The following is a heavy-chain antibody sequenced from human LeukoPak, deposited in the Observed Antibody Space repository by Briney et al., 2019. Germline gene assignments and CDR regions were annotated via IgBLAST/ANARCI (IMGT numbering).Heavy chain of an antibody. CDR1: GGSVSSYY. CDR3: ARARRIPSDRYYFDY. J-gene: IGHJ4*02. V-gene: IGHV4-4*07. CDR2: IYTSGST. D-gene: IGHD2-15*01. Sequence: SETLSLTCTVSGGSVSSYYWSWIRQPAGKGLEWIGRIYTSGSTNYTPSLKSLATMSVDTSKNQFSLKLSSVTAADTAVYYCARARRIPSDRYYFDYWGQGTLVTVSS.